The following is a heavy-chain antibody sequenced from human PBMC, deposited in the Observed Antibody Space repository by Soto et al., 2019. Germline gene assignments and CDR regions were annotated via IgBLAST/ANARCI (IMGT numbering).Heavy chain of an antibody. CDR2: INHSGST. CDR3: GRGKGRPPYYYGSGIYGNWFDP. CDR1: GGSFSGYY. D-gene: IGHD3-10*01. Sequence: SETLSLTCAVYGGSFSGYYWSWIRQPPGKGLEWIGEINHSGSTNYNPSLESRVTISVDTSKNQFSLKLSSVTAADTAVYYCGRGKGRPPYYYGSGIYGNWFDPGGQGTLVTVSS. V-gene: IGHV4-34*01. J-gene: IGHJ5*02.